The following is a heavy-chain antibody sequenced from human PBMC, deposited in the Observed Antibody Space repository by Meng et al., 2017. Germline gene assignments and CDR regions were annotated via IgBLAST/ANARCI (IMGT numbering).Heavy chain of an antibody. V-gene: IGHV1-2*06. CDR3: ARDSATGDF. Sequence: QGQLVQAGAEVKKPGPSAKVSFKASGYTFTGYYMHWVRQAPGQGLEWMGRINPNGGGTNYAQKFQGRVTMTRDTSISTAYMELSRLISDDTAVYYCARDSATGDFWGQGTLVTVSS. D-gene: IGHD5-12*01. J-gene: IGHJ4*02. CDR2: INPNGGGT. CDR1: GYTFTGYY.